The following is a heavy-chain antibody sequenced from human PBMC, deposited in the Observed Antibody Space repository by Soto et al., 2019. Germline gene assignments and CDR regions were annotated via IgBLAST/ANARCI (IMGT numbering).Heavy chain of an antibody. D-gene: IGHD6-19*01. CDR3: ARAGFSNGFYGTFDY. Sequence: QVQLQQWGAGLLKPSETLSLTCAVDGGSFNSYYWSWIRQPPGKGLEWIAEINHRGSSNRNPALASRITISVDTSKNQFSLELNSVTAADTAVYYCARAGFSNGFYGTFDYWGQGTLVTVSS. J-gene: IGHJ4*02. CDR2: INHRGSS. CDR1: GGSFNSYY. V-gene: IGHV4-34*02.